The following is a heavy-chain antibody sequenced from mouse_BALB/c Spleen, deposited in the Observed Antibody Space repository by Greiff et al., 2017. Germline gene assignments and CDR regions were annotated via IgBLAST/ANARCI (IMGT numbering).Heavy chain of an antibody. CDR3: ARYCDGYPYYAMDY. Sequence: EVQRVESGPGLVKPSQSLSLTCTVTGYSITSDYAWNWIRQFPGNKLEWMGYISYSGSTSYNPSLKSRISITRDTSKNQFFLQLNSVTTEDTATYYCARYCDGYPYYAMDYWGQGTSVTVSS. J-gene: IGHJ4*01. V-gene: IGHV3-2*02. D-gene: IGHD2-3*01. CDR2: ISYSGST. CDR1: GYSITSDYA.